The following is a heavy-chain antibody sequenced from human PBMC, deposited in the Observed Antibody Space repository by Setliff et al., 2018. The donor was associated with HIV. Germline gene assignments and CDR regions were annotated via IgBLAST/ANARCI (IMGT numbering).Heavy chain of an antibody. CDR3: ARDGIAVAGTLPFDY. CDR1: GYTFTGYY. Sequence: ASVKVSCKASGYTFTGYYMHWVRQAPGQGLEWMGWFNPNSGGTNYAQKFQGRVTMTRDTSITTAYMELSRLRSDDTAVYYCARDGIAVAGTLPFDYWGQGTLVTVSS. D-gene: IGHD6-19*01. J-gene: IGHJ4*02. CDR2: FNPNSGGT. V-gene: IGHV1-2*02.